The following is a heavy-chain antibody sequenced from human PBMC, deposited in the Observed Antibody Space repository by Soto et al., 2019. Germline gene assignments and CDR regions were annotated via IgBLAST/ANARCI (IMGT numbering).Heavy chain of an antibody. CDR3: ARGMTTVTTFDY. J-gene: IGHJ4*02. D-gene: IGHD4-17*01. CDR2: IYHSGST. CDR1: GGSISSGGYS. Sequence: QLQLQESGSGLVKPSQTLSLTCAVSGGSISSGGYSWSWIRQPPGKGLEWIVYIYHSGSTYYNPFRKSRVTKSVDRSKNQISLKLSSVTAADTAVYYCARGMTTVTTFDYWGQGTLVTVSS. V-gene: IGHV4-30-2*01.